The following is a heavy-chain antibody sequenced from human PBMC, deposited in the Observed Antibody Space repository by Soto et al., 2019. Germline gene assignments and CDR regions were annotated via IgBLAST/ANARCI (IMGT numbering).Heavy chain of an antibody. CDR1: GGSFSGYY. CDR3: ARRYSSSSLWFDP. D-gene: IGHD6-13*01. V-gene: IGHV4-34*01. CDR2: INHSGST. Sequence: VQLQQWGAGLLKPSETLSLTCAVYGGSFSGYYWSWIRQPPGKGLEWIGEINHSGSTNYNPSLKSRVTISVDTSKNQFSLKLSSVTAADTAVYYCARRYSSSSLWFDPWGQGTLVTVSS. J-gene: IGHJ5*02.